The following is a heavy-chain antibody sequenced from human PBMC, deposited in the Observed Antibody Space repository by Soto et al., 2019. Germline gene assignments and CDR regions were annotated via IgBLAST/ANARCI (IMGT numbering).Heavy chain of an antibody. J-gene: IGHJ4*02. Sequence: EVQLLESGGGLVQPGESLRLSCAASGFTFSSYAMSWVRQAPGKGLEWVSVISGSDDSTYYADSVKGRFTISRDNSKNTLYLQMNSLRAEDTAVYYCAKSSSSSTFDYWGQGTPVTLSS. V-gene: IGHV3-23*01. CDR3: AKSSSSSTFDY. D-gene: IGHD6-6*01. CDR2: ISGSDDST. CDR1: GFTFSSYA.